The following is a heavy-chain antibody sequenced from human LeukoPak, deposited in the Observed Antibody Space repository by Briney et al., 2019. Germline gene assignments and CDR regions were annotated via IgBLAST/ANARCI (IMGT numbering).Heavy chain of an antibody. CDR2: IYYSGST. V-gene: IGHV4-31*03. CDR1: GGSISSGGYY. D-gene: IGHD3-10*01. J-gene: IGHJ4*02. Sequence: SETLSLTCTVSGGSISSGGYYWSWIRQHPGKGLEWIGYIYYSGSTYYNPSLKRRVTISVDTSKNQFSLKLSSVTAADTAVYYCARDFRSGSGSYIDYWGQGTPGTVSS. CDR3: ARDFRSGSGSYIDY.